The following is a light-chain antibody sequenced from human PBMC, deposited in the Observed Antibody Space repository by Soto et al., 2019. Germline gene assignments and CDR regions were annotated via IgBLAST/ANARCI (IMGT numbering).Light chain of an antibody. V-gene: IGKV1-8*01. J-gene: IGKJ1*01. Sequence: AIRMTQSPSSFSASTGDRVTITCRASQGISSYLAWYQQKPGKAPKLLIYAASTLQSGVPSRFSGSGSGTVFTLTISCLLSEDFATYYCQQYYSYHRTFGEGTKLDIK. CDR2: AAS. CDR3: QQYYSYHRT. CDR1: QGISSY.